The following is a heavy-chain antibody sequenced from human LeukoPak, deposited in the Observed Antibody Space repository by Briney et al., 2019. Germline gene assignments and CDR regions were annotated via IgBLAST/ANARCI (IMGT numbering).Heavy chain of an antibody. CDR1: GYTFTSYG. Sequence: GASVKVSCKTSGYTFTSYGVSWVRQAPGQGLEWMGWISGYNGNTNYAQKLQGRVTMTTDTSTSTAYMELRSLRSDDTAVYYCARDQGYCSGGSCYPLLFDYWGQGTLVTVSS. J-gene: IGHJ4*02. D-gene: IGHD2-15*01. CDR3: ARDQGYCSGGSCYPLLFDY. CDR2: ISGYNGNT. V-gene: IGHV1-18*01.